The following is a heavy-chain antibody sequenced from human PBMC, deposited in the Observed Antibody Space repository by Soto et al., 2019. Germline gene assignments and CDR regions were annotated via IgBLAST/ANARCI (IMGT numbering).Heavy chain of an antibody. D-gene: IGHD2-8*01. V-gene: IGHV1-69*01. J-gene: IGHJ6*02. CDR2: AIPILGIA. CDR1: GGIFSKYA. Sequence: QVQLVQSGAKLKKPGSSVNISCKASGGIFSKYAINWVRQAPGQGLEWMGGAIPILGIANYAQKLKGRVTVTADESTRTAYMELSGLTSDDTAVYHCAKVHVGMEVIYYYGLDVWGQGTTVTVSS. CDR3: AKVHVGMEVIYYYGLDV.